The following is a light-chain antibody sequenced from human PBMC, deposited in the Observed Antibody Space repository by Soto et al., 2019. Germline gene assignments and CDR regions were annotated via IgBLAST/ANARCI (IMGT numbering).Light chain of an antibody. CDR2: GAS. J-gene: IGKJ1*01. CDR3: QQYGSSGT. Sequence: SILTQSPCTLSLSPGARAPLSCRASQSVSSSYLAWYQQKPGQAPRLLIYGASTRATGIPARFSGSGSGTEFTLTISSLQSEDFAVYYCQQYGSSGTLGQGTKVDI. CDR1: QSVSSSY. V-gene: IGKV3-20*01.